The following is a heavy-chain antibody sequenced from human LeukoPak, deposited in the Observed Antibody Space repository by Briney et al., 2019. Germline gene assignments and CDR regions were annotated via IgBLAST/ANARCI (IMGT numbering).Heavy chain of an antibody. J-gene: IGHJ3*02. D-gene: IGHD3-22*01. CDR3: ARRGAHYDRHDAFDI. Sequence: GESLKISCKGSGYSFTSYWIGWVRQMPGKGLEWMGIIYPGDSDTRYSPSFQGQVTISADKSISTAYLQWSSLKASDTAMYYCARRGAHYDRHDAFDIWGQGTMVTVSS. CDR2: IYPGDSDT. V-gene: IGHV5-51*01. CDR1: GYSFTSYW.